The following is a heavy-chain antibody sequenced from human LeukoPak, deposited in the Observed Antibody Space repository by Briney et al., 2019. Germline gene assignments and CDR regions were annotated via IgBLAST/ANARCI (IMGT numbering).Heavy chain of an antibody. D-gene: IGHD3-22*01. CDR3: AAVTMIVEGRAWFDP. J-gene: IGHJ5*02. Sequence: SETLSLTCTVSGGSISSYYWTWIRQPPGKGLEWIGYIYYSGSTNYNPSLKSRVTISVDTSKNQLSLKLRSVTAADTAVYYCAAVTMIVEGRAWFDPWGQGTLATVSS. V-gene: IGHV4-59*01. CDR2: IYYSGST. CDR1: GGSISSYY.